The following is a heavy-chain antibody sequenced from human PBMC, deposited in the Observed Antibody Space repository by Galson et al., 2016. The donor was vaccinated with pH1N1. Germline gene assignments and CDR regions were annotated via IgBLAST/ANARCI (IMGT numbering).Heavy chain of an antibody. CDR2: IHSRGTT. CDR3: AREDLVVGAGWDSGLDL. CDR1: GGSLSSDGNY. V-gene: IGHV4-31*03. Sequence: TLSLTCTVSGGSLSSDGNYWSWVRQYPGKGLEWIGYIHSRGTTAYNPSLKSRVTISIDTSKNQFALQLRSVTAADTAVFYCAREDLVVGAGWDSGLDLWGQGTTVTVSS. J-gene: IGHJ6*01. D-gene: IGHD2-15*01.